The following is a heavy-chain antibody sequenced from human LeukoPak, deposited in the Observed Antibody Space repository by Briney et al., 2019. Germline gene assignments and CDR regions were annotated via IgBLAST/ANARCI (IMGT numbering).Heavy chain of an antibody. J-gene: IGHJ4*02. CDR2: IYYSGST. CDR3: ASHYGSGSYVDY. D-gene: IGHD3-10*01. V-gene: IGHV4-39*01. Sequence: PSETLSLTCTVSGGSISSSSYYWGWIRQPPGKGLEWIGSIYYSGSTYYNPSLKSRVTISVDTSKNQFSLKLSSVTAADTAVYYCASHYGSGSYVDYWGQGTLVTVSS. CDR1: GGSISSSSYY.